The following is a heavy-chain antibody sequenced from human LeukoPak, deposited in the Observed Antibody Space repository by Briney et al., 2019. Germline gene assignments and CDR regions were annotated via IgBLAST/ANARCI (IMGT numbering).Heavy chain of an antibody. CDR1: GGSFSGYY. D-gene: IGHD2-2*01. J-gene: IGHJ4*02. V-gene: IGHV4-34*01. CDR3: ARGLAGWRPAICFDY. Sequence: PSETLSLTCAVYGGSFSGYYWSWIRQPPGKGLEWIGEINHSGSTNYNPSLKSRVTISVDTSKNQFSLKLSSVTAADTAVYYCARGLAGWRPAICFDYWGQGTLVTVSS. CDR2: INHSGST.